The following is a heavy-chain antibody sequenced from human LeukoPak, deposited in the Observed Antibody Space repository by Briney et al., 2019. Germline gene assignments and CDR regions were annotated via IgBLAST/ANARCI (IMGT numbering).Heavy chain of an antibody. CDR3: AKDLQQQLVLAPGY. Sequence: SGRTLRLSCAASGFSFSNYAMHWVRQAPGKGLEWVAVMSSDGSSKYYADSVKGRFTISRDNSKNTLYLQMNSLRAEDTAVYYCAKDLQQQLVLAPGYWGQGTLVTVSS. CDR1: GFSFSNYA. CDR2: MSSDGSSK. J-gene: IGHJ4*02. D-gene: IGHD6-13*01. V-gene: IGHV3-30-3*01.